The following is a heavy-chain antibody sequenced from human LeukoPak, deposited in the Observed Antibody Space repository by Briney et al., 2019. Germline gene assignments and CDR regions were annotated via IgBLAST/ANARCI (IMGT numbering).Heavy chain of an antibody. CDR2: INPNSGGT. J-gene: IGHJ4*02. CDR3: ARSPPRKSIFHGLGY. D-gene: IGHD5-24*01. V-gene: IGHV1-2*02. CDR1: GYTFTGYY. Sequence: VASVKVSCKASGYTFTGYYMHWVRQAPGQGLEWMGWINPNSGGTNYAQKFQGRVTMTRDTSISTAYMELSRLRSDDTAVYYCARSPPRKSIFHGLGYWGQGTLVTVSS.